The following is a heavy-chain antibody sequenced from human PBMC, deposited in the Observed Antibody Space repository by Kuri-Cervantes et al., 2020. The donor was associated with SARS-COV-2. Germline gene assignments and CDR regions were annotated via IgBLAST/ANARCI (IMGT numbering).Heavy chain of an antibody. CDR2: IYYSGST. Sequence: SETLSLTCTVSGGSISSSSYYWGWIRQPPGKGLEWMGSIYYSGSTYYNPSLKRRGTKSVDTSKNQFSLKLSSVTAADTAVYYCARIMDIVVVPAAGYGMDVWGQGTTVTVSS. J-gene: IGHJ6*02. D-gene: IGHD2-2*03. CDR3: ARIMDIVVVPAAGYGMDV. CDR1: GGSISSSSYY. V-gene: IGHV4-39*01.